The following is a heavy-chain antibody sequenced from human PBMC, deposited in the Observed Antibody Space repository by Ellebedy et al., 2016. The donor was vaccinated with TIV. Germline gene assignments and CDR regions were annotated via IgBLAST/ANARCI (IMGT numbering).Heavy chain of an antibody. CDR1: GGSISSGGYS. J-gene: IGHJ6*02. CDR2: IYHSGGT. Sequence: SETLSLTXAVSGGSISSGGYSWSWIRQPPGKGLEWIGYIYHSGGTYYNPSLKSRVTISVDRSKNQFSLKLSSVTAADTAVYYCARGHLAYSLGMDVWGQGTTVTVSS. V-gene: IGHV4-30-2*01. D-gene: IGHD5-18*01. CDR3: ARGHLAYSLGMDV.